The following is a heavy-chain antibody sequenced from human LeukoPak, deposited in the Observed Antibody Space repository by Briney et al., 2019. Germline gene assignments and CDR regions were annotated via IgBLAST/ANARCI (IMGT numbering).Heavy chain of an antibody. D-gene: IGHD3-10*01. Sequence: GESLQRACKVYGLASTSYSIGWARYMPGQGLEWMGISCPSDSDIRYTASFQGQITISADKSTRTADLQWSSLKASDTAMYYWARQARFGDLISLFDFWGQGTLVTVSS. CDR2: SCPSDSDI. CDR3: ARQARFGDLISLFDF. J-gene: IGHJ4*02. CDR1: GLASTSYS. V-gene: IGHV5-51*01.